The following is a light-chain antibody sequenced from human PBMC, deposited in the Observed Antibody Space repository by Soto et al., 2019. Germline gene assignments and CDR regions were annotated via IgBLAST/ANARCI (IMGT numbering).Light chain of an antibody. CDR3: QQYNNWPLN. CDR1: QSVSSN. Sequence: EIVMTQSPATLAVSPGERATLSCRASQSVSSNSAWYQQKPGQAPRLLIYGASTRATGIPARFSGSGSGTEFTLTISSLQSEDFAVYYCQQYNNWPLNFGGGTKVDIK. CDR2: GAS. J-gene: IGKJ4*01. V-gene: IGKV3-15*01.